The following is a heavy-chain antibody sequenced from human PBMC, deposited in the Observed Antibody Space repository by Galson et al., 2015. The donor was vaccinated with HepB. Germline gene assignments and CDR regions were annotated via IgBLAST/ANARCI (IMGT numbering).Heavy chain of an antibody. Sequence: LSLTCAVTGGFIRSSHWRSWVRQPPGKRLGWIGEIYHSGNTNYLPSLKGRVNIPVDKSKNQFSLKLSYVTAADTAVYYCAIKNSSGYSCFDYWGQGTLVTVSS. CDR1: GGFIRSSHW. J-gene: IGHJ4*02. CDR2: IYHSGNT. V-gene: IGHV4-4*02. D-gene: IGHD3-22*01. CDR3: AIKNSSGYSCFDY.